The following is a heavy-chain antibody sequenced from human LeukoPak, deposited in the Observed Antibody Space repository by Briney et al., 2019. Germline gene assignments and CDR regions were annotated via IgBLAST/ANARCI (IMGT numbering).Heavy chain of an antibody. CDR3: ARGWGSGWYYFDY. CDR2: IYHSGST. Sequence: SETLSLTCTVSGGSISSGGYYWSWIRQPPGKGLEWIGYIYHSGSTYYNPSLKSRVIISVDTSKNQFSLKLSSVTAADTAVYYCARGWGSGWYYFDYWGQGTLVTVSS. CDR1: GGSISSGGYY. V-gene: IGHV4-30-2*05. J-gene: IGHJ4*02. D-gene: IGHD6-19*01.